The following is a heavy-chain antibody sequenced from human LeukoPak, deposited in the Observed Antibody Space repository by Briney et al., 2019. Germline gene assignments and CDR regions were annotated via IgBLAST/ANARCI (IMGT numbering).Heavy chain of an antibody. CDR3: ARAPGAYRAFDY. CDR2: IDWDDDK. D-gene: IGHD3-16*01. CDR1: GFSLSTSGMR. J-gene: IGHJ4*02. Sequence: SGPTLVNPTQTLTLTCTFSGFSLSTSGMRGSWIRQPPGKALEWLARIDWDDDKFYSTSLKTRLTISKDTSKNQVVLTMTDMDPVDTATYYCARAPGAYRAFDYWGQGTLVTVSS. V-gene: IGHV2-70*04.